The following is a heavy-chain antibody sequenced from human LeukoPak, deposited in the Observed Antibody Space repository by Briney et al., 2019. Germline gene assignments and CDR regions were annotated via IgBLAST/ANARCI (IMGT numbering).Heavy chain of an antibody. CDR2: IYYSGST. J-gene: IGHJ5*02. V-gene: IGHV4-59*12. CDR1: GGSIFNYY. CDR3: AKEGTSSWYL. Sequence: SETLSLTCTVFGGSIFNYYWSWIRQPPGKGLEWIGYIYYSGSTDYNPSLKSRVTISVDTSKNQFSLRLRSVTAADTAVYYCAKEGTSSWYLWGQGTLVTVSS. D-gene: IGHD6-13*01.